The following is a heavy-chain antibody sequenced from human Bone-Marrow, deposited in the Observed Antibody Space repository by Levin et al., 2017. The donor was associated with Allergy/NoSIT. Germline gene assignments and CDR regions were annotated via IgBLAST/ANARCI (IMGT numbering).Heavy chain of an antibody. J-gene: IGHJ5*02. CDR1: GYTFTHFY. V-gene: IGHV1-2*02. Sequence: GESLKISCKASGYTFTHFYMHWVRQAPGQGLEWMGWISPGSGATNYAQNFQGRVTMTSDTSISTAYMELSRLRSDDTAVYFCFHYDFTHPWGQGTLVTVSS. D-gene: IGHD3-3*01. CDR3: FHYDFTHP. CDR2: ISPGSGAT.